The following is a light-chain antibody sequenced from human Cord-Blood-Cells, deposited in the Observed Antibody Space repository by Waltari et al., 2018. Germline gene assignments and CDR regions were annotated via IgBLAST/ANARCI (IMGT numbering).Light chain of an antibody. Sequence: QSALTQPASVSGSPGPSITISCTGNSSDVGGYNYVSWYQQHPGKAPKLMIYDVSKRPSGVSNRFSGSKSGNTASLTISGLQAEDEADYYCSSYTSSSTWVFGGGTKLTVL. V-gene: IGLV2-14*01. CDR1: SSDVGGYNY. J-gene: IGLJ3*02. CDR2: DVS. CDR3: SSYTSSSTWV.